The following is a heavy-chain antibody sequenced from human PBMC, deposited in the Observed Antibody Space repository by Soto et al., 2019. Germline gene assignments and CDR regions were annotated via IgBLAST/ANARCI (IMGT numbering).Heavy chain of an antibody. D-gene: IGHD4-17*01. V-gene: IGHV4-61*08. J-gene: IGHJ5*02. CDR3: ARHSPGSLYGDYPELYWFDP. CDR1: GGSISSGGYY. CDR2: IYYSGST. Sequence: SETLSLTCTVSGGSISSGGYYWSWIRQHPGKGLEWIGYIYYSGSTNYNPSLKSRVTISVDTSKNQFSLKLSSVTAADTAVYYCARHSPGSLYGDYPELYWFDPWGQGTLVTVSS.